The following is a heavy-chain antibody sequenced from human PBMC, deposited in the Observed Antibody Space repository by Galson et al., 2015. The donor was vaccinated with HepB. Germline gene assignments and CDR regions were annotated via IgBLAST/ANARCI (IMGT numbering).Heavy chain of an antibody. V-gene: IGHV4-59*01. Sequence: ETLSLTCTVSGGSISSYYWSWIRQPPGKGLEWIGYIYYSGSTNYNPSLKSRVTISVDTSKNQFSLKLSSVTAADTAVYYCARVSRTSPRRDIWGQGTMVTVSS. CDR1: GGSISSYY. CDR3: ARVSRTSPRRDI. CDR2: IYYSGST. J-gene: IGHJ3*02. D-gene: IGHD2-2*01.